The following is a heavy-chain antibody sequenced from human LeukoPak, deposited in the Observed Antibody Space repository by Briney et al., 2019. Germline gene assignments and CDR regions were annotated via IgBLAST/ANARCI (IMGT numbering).Heavy chain of an antibody. CDR3: ARGYYGSGSYSIPFDY. CDR1: GYTFTSYD. D-gene: IGHD3-10*01. Sequence: ASVKVSCKASGYTFTSYDINWARQATGQGLEWMGWMNPNSGNTGYAQKFQGRVTMTRNTSISTAYMELSSLRSEDTAVYYCARGYYGSGSYSIPFDYWGQGTLVTVSS. J-gene: IGHJ4*02. CDR2: MNPNSGNT. V-gene: IGHV1-8*01.